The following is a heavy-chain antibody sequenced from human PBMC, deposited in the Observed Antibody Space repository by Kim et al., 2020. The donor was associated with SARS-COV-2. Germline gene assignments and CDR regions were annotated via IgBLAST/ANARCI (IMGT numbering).Heavy chain of an antibody. D-gene: IGHD1-26*01. CDR1: GGTFSSYA. J-gene: IGHJ3*02. CDR2: IIPIFGTA. CDR3: ARDSREVDDAFDI. V-gene: IGHV1-69*13. Sequence: SVKVSCKASGGTFSSYAISWVRQAPGQGLEWMGGIIPIFGTANYAQKFQGRVTITADESTSTAYMELSSLRSEDTAVYYCARDSREVDDAFDIWGQGTMVTVSS.